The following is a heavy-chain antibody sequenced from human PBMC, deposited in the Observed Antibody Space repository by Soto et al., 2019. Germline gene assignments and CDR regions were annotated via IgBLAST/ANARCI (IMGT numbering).Heavy chain of an antibody. CDR3: ASGRNYYDSSGALDY. D-gene: IGHD3-22*01. CDR2: ISAYNGNT. V-gene: IGHV1-18*01. CDR1: GYTFTSYG. J-gene: IGHJ4*02. Sequence: ASVKVSCKASGYTFTSYGISWVRQAPGQGLEWMGWISAYNGNTNYAQKLQGWVTMTRDTSISTAYMELSRLRSDDTAVYYCASGRNYYDSSGALDYWGQGTLVTVSS.